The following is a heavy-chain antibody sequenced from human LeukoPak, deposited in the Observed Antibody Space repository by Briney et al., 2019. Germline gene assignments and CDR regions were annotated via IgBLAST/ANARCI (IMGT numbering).Heavy chain of an antibody. CDR2: INHSGST. CDR1: GGSFSGYY. D-gene: IGHD3-3*01. J-gene: IGHJ4*02. CDR3: ARRKRRFWSGYSPFDY. Sequence: KPSETLSLTCAVYGGSFSGYYWSWIRQPPGKGLEWIGEINHSGSTNYNPSLKSRVTISVDTSKNQFSLKLSSVTAADTAVYYRARRKRRFWSGYSPFDYWGQGTLVTVSS. V-gene: IGHV4-34*01.